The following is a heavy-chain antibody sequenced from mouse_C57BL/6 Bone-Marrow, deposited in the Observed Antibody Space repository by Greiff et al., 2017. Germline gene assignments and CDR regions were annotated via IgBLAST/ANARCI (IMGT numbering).Heavy chain of an antibody. CDR2: IDPSDSYT. Sequence: VQLQQSGAELVRPGTSVKLSCKASGYTFTSYWMHWVKQRPGQGLEWIGVIDPSDSYTNYNQKFKGKATLTVDTSSSTAYMQLSSLTSEDSAVYYCARNGGQLSLPSYYYAMDYWGQGTSVTVSS. V-gene: IGHV1-59*01. J-gene: IGHJ4*01. D-gene: IGHD3-2*02. CDR1: GYTFTSYW. CDR3: ARNGGQLSLPSYYYAMDY.